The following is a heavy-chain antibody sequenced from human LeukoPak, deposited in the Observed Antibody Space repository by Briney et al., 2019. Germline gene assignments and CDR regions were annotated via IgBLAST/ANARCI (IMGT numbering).Heavy chain of an antibody. V-gene: IGHV4-31*03. CDR1: GGSISSGGYY. CDR2: IYYSGST. CDR3: ARDRGHYDTPVGAFDI. J-gene: IGHJ3*02. D-gene: IGHD3-22*01. Sequence: SQTLSLTCTVSGGSISSGGYYWSWIRQHPGKGLEWIGYIYYSGSTYYNPSLKSRVTISVDTSKNQFSLKPSSVTAADTAVYYCARDRGHYDTPVGAFDIWGQGTMVTVSS.